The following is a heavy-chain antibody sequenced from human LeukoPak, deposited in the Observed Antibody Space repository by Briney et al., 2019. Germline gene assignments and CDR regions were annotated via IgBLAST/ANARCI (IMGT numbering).Heavy chain of an antibody. J-gene: IGHJ1*01. Sequence: GRSLRLSCAASGFTFSSYGMHWVRQAPGKGLEWVAVIWYDGSNKYYADSVKGRFTISRDNSKNTLYLQMNSLRAEDTAVYYCARGVMVRPPAKRAVYFQHWGQGTLVTVSS. CDR2: IWYDGSNK. V-gene: IGHV3-33*01. CDR3: ARGVMVRPPAKRAVYFQH. D-gene: IGHD3-10*01. CDR1: GFTFSSYG.